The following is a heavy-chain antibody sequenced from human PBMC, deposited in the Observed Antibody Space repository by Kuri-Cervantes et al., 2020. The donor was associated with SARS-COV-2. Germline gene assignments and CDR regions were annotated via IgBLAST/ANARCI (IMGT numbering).Heavy chain of an antibody. D-gene: IGHD3-10*01. Sequence: ASVKVSCKASGYTFTGYYIHWVRQAPGQGLEWMGWINPNSGGTNYAQKFQGWVTMTRDTSSTGYMDLSRLRSDDTAVYYCARGMVRGLIQSYYYGMDVWGQGTTVTVSS. V-gene: IGHV1-2*04. CDR1: GYTFTGYY. J-gene: IGHJ6*02. CDR3: ARGMVRGLIQSYYYGMDV. CDR2: INPNSGGT.